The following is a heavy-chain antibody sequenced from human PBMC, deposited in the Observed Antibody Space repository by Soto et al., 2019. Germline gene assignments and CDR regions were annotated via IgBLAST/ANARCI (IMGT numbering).Heavy chain of an antibody. V-gene: IGHV1-69*13. Sequence: SVKVSCKASGGTFSSYAISWVRQAPGQGLEWMGGIIPIFGTANYAQKFQGRVTITADESTSTAYMELSSLRSEDTAVYYCAGGEAGYSYGSDFDYWGQGTLVTVSS. CDR3: AGGEAGYSYGSDFDY. CDR2: IIPIFGTA. D-gene: IGHD5-18*01. CDR1: GGTFSSYA. J-gene: IGHJ4*02.